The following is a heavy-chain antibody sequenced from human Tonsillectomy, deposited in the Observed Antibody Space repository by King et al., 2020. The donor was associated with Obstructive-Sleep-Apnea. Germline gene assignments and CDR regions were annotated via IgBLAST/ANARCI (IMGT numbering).Heavy chain of an antibody. Sequence: QLQESGSGLVKPSQTLSLTCAVSGGSISSGAYSWSWIRQPPGKGLEWIGYIYHSGSTYYSPPLKSRVTISVDRSKNQFSLKLSSVTAADTAVYYCARNVVPAAPLHSFDIWGPGTMVTVSS. J-gene: IGHJ3*02. V-gene: IGHV4-30-2*01. CDR3: ARNVVPAAPLHSFDI. CDR1: GGSISSGAYS. CDR2: IYHSGST. D-gene: IGHD2-2*01.